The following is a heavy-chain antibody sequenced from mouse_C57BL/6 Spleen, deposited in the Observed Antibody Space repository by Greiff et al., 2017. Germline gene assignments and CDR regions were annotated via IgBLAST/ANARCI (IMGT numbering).Heavy chain of an antibody. J-gene: IGHJ2*01. Sequence: VQLQESGAELVRPGASVTLSCKASGYTFTDYEMHWVKQTPVHGLEWIGAIDPETGGTAYNQKFKGKAILTADKSSSTAYMELRSLTPEGSAVYYCTRSDYYGSSHYFDYWGQGTTLTVSS. D-gene: IGHD1-1*01. CDR3: TRSDYYGSSHYFDY. CDR2: IDPETGGT. V-gene: IGHV1-15*01. CDR1: GYTFTDYE.